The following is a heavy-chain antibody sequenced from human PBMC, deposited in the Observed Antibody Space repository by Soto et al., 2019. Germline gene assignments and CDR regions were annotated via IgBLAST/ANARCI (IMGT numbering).Heavy chain of an antibody. V-gene: IGHV3-11*04. CDR2: ISSSGSTI. Sequence: PGGSLRLSCAASGFTFSDYYMSWIRQAPGKGLEWVSYISSSGSTIYYADSVKGRFTISRDNSKNTLYLQMNSLRAEDTAVYYCARDSEVTPSYYYYGMDVWGQGTTVTVSS. CDR3: ARDSEVTPSYYYYGMDV. J-gene: IGHJ6*02. CDR1: GFTFSDYY. D-gene: IGHD4-4*01.